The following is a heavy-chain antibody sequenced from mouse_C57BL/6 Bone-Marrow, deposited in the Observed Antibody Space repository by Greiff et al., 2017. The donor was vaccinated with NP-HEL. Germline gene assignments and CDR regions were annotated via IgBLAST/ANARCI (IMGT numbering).Heavy chain of an antibody. CDR3: ARVSTTVVATYWYFDV. V-gene: IGHV7-1*01. CDR2: SRNKANDYTT. J-gene: IGHJ1*03. D-gene: IGHD1-1*01. CDR1: GFTFSDFY. Sequence: EVQGVESGGGLVQSGRSLRLSCATSGFTFSDFYMEWVRQAPGKGLEWIAASRNKANDYTTEYSASVKGRFIVSRDTSQSILYLQMNALRAEDTAIYYCARVSTTVVATYWYFDVWGTGTTVTVSS.